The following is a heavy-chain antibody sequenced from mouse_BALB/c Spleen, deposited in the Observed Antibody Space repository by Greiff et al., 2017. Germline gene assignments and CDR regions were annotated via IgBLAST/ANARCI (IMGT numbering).Heavy chain of an antibody. V-gene: IGHV14-1*02. CDR2: IDPENGNT. CDR1: GFNIKDYY. J-gene: IGHJ3*01. Sequence: EVQLVESGAELVRPGALVKLSCKASGFNIKDYYMHWVKQRPEQGLEWIGWIDPENGNTIYDPKFQGKASITADTSSNTAYLQLSSLTSEDTAVYYCARGSFAYWGQGTLVTVSA. D-gene: IGHD3-1*01. CDR3: ARGSFAY.